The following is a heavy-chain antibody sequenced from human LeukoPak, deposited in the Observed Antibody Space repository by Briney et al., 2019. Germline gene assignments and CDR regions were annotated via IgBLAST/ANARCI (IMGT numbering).Heavy chain of an antibody. Sequence: NPSETLSLTCTVSGGSISSGGYYWSWIRQHPGKGLEWIGYIYYSGSTYYNPSLKSRVTISVDTSKNQFSLKLSSVTAADTAVYYCARASSGYYYDYWGQGTLVPVSS. J-gene: IGHJ4*02. CDR1: GGSISSGGYY. CDR2: IYYSGST. D-gene: IGHD3-22*01. CDR3: ARASSGYYYDY. V-gene: IGHV4-31*03.